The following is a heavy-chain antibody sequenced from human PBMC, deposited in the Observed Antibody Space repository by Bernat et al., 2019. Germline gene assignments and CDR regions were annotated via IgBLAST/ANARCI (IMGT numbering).Heavy chain of an antibody. J-gene: IGHJ6*02. CDR2: IWHDGGNK. Sequence: QVQLVESGGGVVQPGTSLRLSCAASGFPFSDYGIHWVRQAPGKGLEWVALIWHDGGNKYYAESVKGRFTISRDNSKNTVYLQMNSLRAEDTAVYYCAKDVGAFYYGMDVWGQGTTVAVSS. V-gene: IGHV3-33*06. D-gene: IGHD3-16*01. CDR1: GFPFSDYG. CDR3: AKDVGAFYYGMDV.